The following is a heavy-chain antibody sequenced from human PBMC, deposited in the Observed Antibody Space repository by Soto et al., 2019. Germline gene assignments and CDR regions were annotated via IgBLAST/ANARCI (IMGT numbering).Heavy chain of an antibody. CDR3: AKDSPHATSATTTSAEYFQH. CDR2: ISGSGSGT. V-gene: IGHV3-23*01. Sequence: PGGSLRLSCAASGFTFSSYGMSWVRQAPGKGLEWVSAISGSGSGTYYADSVKGRFTISRDNSKNTLYLQMNSLRAEDTALYYCAKDSPHATSATTTSAEYFQHWGQGTLVTVSS. D-gene: IGHD1-26*01. J-gene: IGHJ1*01. CDR1: GFTFSSYG.